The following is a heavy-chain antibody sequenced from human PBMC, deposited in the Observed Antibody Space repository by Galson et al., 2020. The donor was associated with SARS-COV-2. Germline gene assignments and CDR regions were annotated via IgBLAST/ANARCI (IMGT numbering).Heavy chain of an antibody. CDR2: ISGAGGNT. CDR3: AKVYDVTIVVAAAFGY. CDR1: GFTFSSFG. J-gene: IGHJ4*02. D-gene: IGHD2-2*01. V-gene: IGHV3-23*01. Sequence: GGSLRLSCVASGFTFSSFGMNWVRQAPGKGLEWVAAISGAGGNTYYADSVKGRFTISRDNPKNTLYLQMNSLRAEDTALYCCAKVYDVTIVVAAAFGYWGQGTLLTVSS.